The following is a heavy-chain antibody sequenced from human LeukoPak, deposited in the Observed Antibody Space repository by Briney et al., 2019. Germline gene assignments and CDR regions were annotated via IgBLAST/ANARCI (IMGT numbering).Heavy chain of an antibody. V-gene: IGHV3-7*01. CDR3: AELGINMIGGV. D-gene: IGHD3-10*02. CDR1: GFTFSSYW. J-gene: IGHJ6*04. CDR2: IKQDGSEK. Sequence: GGSLRLSCAASGFTFSSYWMSWVRQAPGKGLEWVANIKQDGSEKYYVDSVKGRFTISRDNAKNSLYLQMNSLRAEGTAVYYCAELGINMIGGVWGKGTTVTISS.